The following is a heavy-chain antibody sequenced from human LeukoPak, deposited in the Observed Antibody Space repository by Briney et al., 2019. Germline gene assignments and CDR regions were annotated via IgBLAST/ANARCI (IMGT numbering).Heavy chain of an antibody. Sequence: GGSLRLSCAASRFTFSTHAMSWVRQAPGKGLEWVSDISASGGSTYYADSVKGRFTVSRDNSKNTVYLQMSSLRADDTALYYCAKGPRQQLVTRFDNWGQGTLVTVSS. D-gene: IGHD6-13*01. CDR3: AKGPRQQLVTRFDN. CDR1: RFTFSTHA. CDR2: ISASGGST. J-gene: IGHJ4*02. V-gene: IGHV3-23*01.